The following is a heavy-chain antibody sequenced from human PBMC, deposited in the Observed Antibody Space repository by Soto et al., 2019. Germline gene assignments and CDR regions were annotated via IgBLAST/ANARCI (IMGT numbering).Heavy chain of an antibody. CDR2: IYYSGST. CDR1: GGSISSSSYY. Sequence: SETLSLTCTVSGGSISSSSYYWGWIRQPPGKGLEWIGSIYYSGSTYYNPSLKSRVTISVDTSKNQFSLKLSSVTAADTAVYYCARLYDSSGYYFDYFDYWGQGTLVTVSS. D-gene: IGHD3-22*01. V-gene: IGHV4-39*01. J-gene: IGHJ4*02. CDR3: ARLYDSSGYYFDYFDY.